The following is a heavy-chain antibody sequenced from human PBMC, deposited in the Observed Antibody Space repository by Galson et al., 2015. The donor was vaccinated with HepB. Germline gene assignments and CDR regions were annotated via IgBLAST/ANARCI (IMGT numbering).Heavy chain of an antibody. D-gene: IGHD3-3*01. CDR3: ARGRYDFWSGYNPYYYYGLDV. CDR2: MDPKSANT. CDR1: GYTFTSSD. J-gene: IGHJ6*02. Sequence: SVKVSCKASGYTFTSSDINWVRQATGQGLEWMGWMDPKSANTAYARKFQGRVTMTGNTSIGTAYMELSSLRSEDTAVYYCARGRYDFWSGYNPYYYYGLDVWGQGTTVTVPS. V-gene: IGHV1-8*01.